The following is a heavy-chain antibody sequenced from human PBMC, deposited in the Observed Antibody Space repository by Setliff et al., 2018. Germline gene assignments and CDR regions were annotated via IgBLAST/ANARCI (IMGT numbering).Heavy chain of an antibody. CDR3: ARGRGYSSTWYALPYFDC. J-gene: IGHJ4*02. Sequence: GASVKVSCKASGDSFNNYAISWVRQAPGQGLEWMGGIIPMFGTPAYAQKFQDRVTITTDESTSTAYMELDSLRSEDTAVFYCARGRGYSSTWYALPYFDCWGQGTLVTVSS. CDR2: IIPMFGTP. D-gene: IGHD6-13*01. CDR1: GDSFNNYA. V-gene: IGHV1-69*05.